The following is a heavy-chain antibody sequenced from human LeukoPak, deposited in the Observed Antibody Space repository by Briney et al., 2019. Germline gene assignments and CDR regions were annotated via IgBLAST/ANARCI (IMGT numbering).Heavy chain of an antibody. CDR2: ISSSGGST. D-gene: IGHD4-23*01. J-gene: IGHJ4*02. Sequence: GRSLRLSCAASGFTFSSYAMSWVRQAAGKWLEWVSAISSSGGSTYYADSVKGRFTISRDNSRNTLYLQMNSLRVEDTAIYYCAKDRAVVSDHFDYWGQGALVTVSS. CDR3: AKDRAVVSDHFDY. V-gene: IGHV3-23*01. CDR1: GFTFSSYA.